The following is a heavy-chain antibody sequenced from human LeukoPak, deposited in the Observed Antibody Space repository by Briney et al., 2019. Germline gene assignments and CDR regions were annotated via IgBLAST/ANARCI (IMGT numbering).Heavy chain of an antibody. CDR2: INPNSGGT. CDR3: ARDRDHITMVRGVIVHYYYGMDV. CDR1: GYTFTGYY. J-gene: IGHJ6*02. V-gene: IGHV1-2*02. D-gene: IGHD3-10*01. Sequence: ASVKVSCKASGYTFTGYYMHWVRQAPGQGLEWMGWINPNSGGTNYARKFQGRVTMTRDTSISTAYMELSRLRSDDTAVYYCARDRDHITMVRGVIVHYYYGMDVWGQGTTVTVSS.